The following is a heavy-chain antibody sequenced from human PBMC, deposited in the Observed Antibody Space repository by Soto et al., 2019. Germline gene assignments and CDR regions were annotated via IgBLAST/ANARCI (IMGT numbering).Heavy chain of an antibody. Sequence: GESLKISCAASGFTFSSYAMSWVRQAPGKGLEWVSAISGSGGSTYYADSVKGRFTITRDNSKNTLYLQMNSLRAEDTAVYYCASRMAGNYDFWSGFFYWGQGTLVTVSS. CDR1: GFTFSSYA. D-gene: IGHD3-3*01. CDR3: ASRMAGNYDFWSGFFY. CDR2: ISGSGGST. V-gene: IGHV3-23*01. J-gene: IGHJ4*02.